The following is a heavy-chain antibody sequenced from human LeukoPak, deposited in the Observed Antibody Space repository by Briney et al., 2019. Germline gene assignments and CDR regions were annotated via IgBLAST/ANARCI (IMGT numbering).Heavy chain of an antibody. Sequence: GRSLRLSCAASGFTFSTYGMHWVRQAPGKGLEWVAVIEYDGSNIHYTDSVKGRFTISRDSSKKTLYLQMNSLRAEDTAVYYCAKTPRYRAARQSHFDYWGQGTLVTVSS. CDR1: GFTFSTYG. CDR2: IEYDGSNI. J-gene: IGHJ4*02. D-gene: IGHD6-6*01. CDR3: AKTPRYRAARQSHFDY. V-gene: IGHV3-30*18.